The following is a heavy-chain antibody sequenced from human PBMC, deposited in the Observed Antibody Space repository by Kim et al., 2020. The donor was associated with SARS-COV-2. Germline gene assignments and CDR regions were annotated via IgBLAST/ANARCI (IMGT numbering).Heavy chain of an antibody. J-gene: IGHJ6*02. CDR1: GGSISSYY. V-gene: IGHV4-59*08. D-gene: IGHD2-15*01. CDR3: ARYGGNPRPYYYYGMDV. Sequence: SETLSLTCTVSGGSISSYYWSWIRQPPGKGLEWIGYIYYSGSTNYNPSLKSRVTISVDTSKNQFSLKLSSVTAADTAVYYCARYGGNPRPYYYYGMDVWGQGTTVTVSS. CDR2: IYYSGST.